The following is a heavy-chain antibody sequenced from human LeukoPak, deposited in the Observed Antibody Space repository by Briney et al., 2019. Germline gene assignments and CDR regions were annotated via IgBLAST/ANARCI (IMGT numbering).Heavy chain of an antibody. CDR2: IKEDGNEK. J-gene: IGHJ4*02. CDR1: VDPEFTRW. D-gene: IGHD1-26*01. CDR3: ASAAGWEFAY. V-gene: IGHV3-7*01. Sequence: PGGSLRLSCGASVDPEFTRWMIWVRQAPGKGLEWVATIKEDGNEKHYADSEKGRFTTSRDNGKSSLYLQMSSLRVEDTAVYYCASAAGWEFAYWGQGTLGTVSS.